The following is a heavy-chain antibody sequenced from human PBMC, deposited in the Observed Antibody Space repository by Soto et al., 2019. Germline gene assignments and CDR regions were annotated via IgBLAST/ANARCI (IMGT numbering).Heavy chain of an antibody. V-gene: IGHV3-33*01. D-gene: IGHD6-13*01. CDR3: ARDGIAAADYGMDV. J-gene: IGHJ6*02. CDR1: GFTFSSYG. Sequence: QVQLVESGGGVVQPGTSLRLSCAASGFTFSSYGMHWVRQAPGKGLEWVAVIWYDGNNKYYADSVKGRFTISRDNYKNTLYLQMNSLRAEDTAVYYCARDGIAAADYGMDVWGQGTTVTLSS. CDR2: IWYDGNNK.